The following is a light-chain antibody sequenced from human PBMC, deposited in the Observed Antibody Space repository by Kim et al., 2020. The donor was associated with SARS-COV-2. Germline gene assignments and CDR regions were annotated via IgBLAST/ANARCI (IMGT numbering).Light chain of an antibody. CDR3: CSYGGSSTSV. J-gene: IGLJ2*01. V-gene: IGLV2-23*02. Sequence: QSALTQPASVSGSPGQSITISCTGTSSDVGSYNLVSWYQQHPGKAPKLMIYEVSKWPSGVSNRFSGSKSGNTASLTISGLQAEDEADYYCCSYGGSSTSVFCGGTQLTVL. CDR1: SSDVGSYNL. CDR2: EVS.